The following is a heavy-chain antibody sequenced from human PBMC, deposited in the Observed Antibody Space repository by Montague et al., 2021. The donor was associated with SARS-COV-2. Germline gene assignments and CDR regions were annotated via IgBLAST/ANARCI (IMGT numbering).Heavy chain of an antibody. J-gene: IGHJ4*02. CDR3: TRAVWYSTGWFFSDY. V-gene: IGHV3-23*01. CDR2: SS. D-gene: IGHD6-13*01. Sequence: SSHFADSVKGRFTLSRDNSNNTLFLQLDSLRAEDTAMYYYTRAVWYSTGWFFSDYWGQGALVTVSS.